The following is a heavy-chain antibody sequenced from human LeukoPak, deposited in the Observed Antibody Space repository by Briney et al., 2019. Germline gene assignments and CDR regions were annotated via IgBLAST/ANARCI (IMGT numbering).Heavy chain of an antibody. CDR2: IKQDGSEK. V-gene: IGHV3-7*03. D-gene: IGHD6-19*01. CDR1: GFTFSSYW. J-gene: IGHJ4*02. Sequence: PGGPLRLSCAASGFTFSSYWMSWVRQAPGKGLEWVANIKQDGSEKYYVDSVKGRFTISRDNAKNSLYLQMNSLRVEDTATYHCARDKMAGAVTGSLFDYWGQGSLVTVSS. CDR3: ARDKMAGAVTGSLFDY.